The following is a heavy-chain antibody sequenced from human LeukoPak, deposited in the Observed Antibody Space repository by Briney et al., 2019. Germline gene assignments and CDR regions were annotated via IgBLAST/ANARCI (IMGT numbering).Heavy chain of an antibody. V-gene: IGHV3-74*01. J-gene: IGHJ6*02. CDR2: INGDGSSS. Sequence: GGSLRLSCAASGFTFSSYEMNWVRQAPGKGLVWVSRINGDGSSSTYADSVKGRFTISRDNAKNTLYLQMNSLRTEDTAVYYCTRNPGMDVWGQGTTVTVSS. CDR1: GFTFSSYE. CDR3: TRNPGMDV.